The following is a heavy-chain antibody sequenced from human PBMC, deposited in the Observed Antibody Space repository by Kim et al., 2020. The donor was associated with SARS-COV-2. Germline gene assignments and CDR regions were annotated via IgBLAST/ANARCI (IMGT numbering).Heavy chain of an antibody. CDR3: ATRLAGAGERNEYF. CDR2: TTHYRGNT. Sequence: SETLSLTCSVSGVSISNKRYYWAWICQPPGKGLEWIGSTTHYRGNTYYNPSVQSRVTMSIDASRNQFSLRVTSVTAADTGMYYCATRLAGAGERNEYF. D-gene: IGHD6-13*01. J-gene: IGHJ1*01. CDR1: GVSISNKRYY. V-gene: IGHV4-39*01.